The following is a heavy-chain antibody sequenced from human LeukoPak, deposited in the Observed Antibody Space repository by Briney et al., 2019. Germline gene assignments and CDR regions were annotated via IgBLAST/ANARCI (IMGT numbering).Heavy chain of an antibody. D-gene: IGHD3-3*01. J-gene: IGHJ4*02. Sequence: GGTLRLSCAASGFTFTSYWMHWVRQAPGKGLVWVSRINSDGSSTSYADSVKGRFTISRDNAKNTLYLQMNSLRAEDTAVYYCARDYDFWSGITGPFDYWGQGTLVTVSS. CDR2: INSDGSST. CDR1: GFTFTSYW. V-gene: IGHV3-74*01. CDR3: ARDYDFWSGITGPFDY.